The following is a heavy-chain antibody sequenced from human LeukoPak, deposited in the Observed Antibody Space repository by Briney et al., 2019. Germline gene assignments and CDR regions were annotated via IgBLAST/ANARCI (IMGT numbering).Heavy chain of an antibody. CDR2: IHYSGST. D-gene: IGHD5-24*01. CDR3: ARAGPRRDGYNVDY. Sequence: PSETLSLTCTVSGGSISGYFWSWIRQPPGKGLEWIGYIHYSGSTNYNPPLKSRVTISVDTSKNQFSLKLSSVTAADTAVYYCARAGPRRDGYNVDYWGQGTLVTVSS. CDR1: GGSISGYF. J-gene: IGHJ4*02. V-gene: IGHV4-59*01.